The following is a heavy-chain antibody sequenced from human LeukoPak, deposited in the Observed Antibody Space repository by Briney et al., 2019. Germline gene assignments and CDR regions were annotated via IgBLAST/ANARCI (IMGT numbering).Heavy chain of an antibody. J-gene: IGHJ4*02. D-gene: IGHD6-13*01. CDR3: ARGYLYSSSWYGGDY. V-gene: IGHV3-48*01. CDR1: GFTFSSYS. Sequence: RSGGSLRLSCAASGFTFSSYSMNWVRQAPGKGLEWVSYISSSSSTIYYADSVKGRFTISRDNAKNSLYLQMNSLRAEDTAVYYCARGYLYSSSWYGGDYWGQGTLVTVSS. CDR2: ISSSSSTI.